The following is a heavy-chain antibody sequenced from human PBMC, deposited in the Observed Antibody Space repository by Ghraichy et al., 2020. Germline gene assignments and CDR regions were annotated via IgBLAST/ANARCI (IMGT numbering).Heavy chain of an antibody. D-gene: IGHD2-21*01. CDR2: IISSGGST. Sequence: LSLTCAASGFTFTSYAMSWVRQAPGKGLEWVSSIISSGGSTYSADSVTGRFTNSRENSKNTVYLQMNSLRAEDTAVYYCAKETGDNWGYFDYWGQGTLVTVSS. J-gene: IGHJ4*02. CDR1: GFTFTSYA. V-gene: IGHV3-23*01. CDR3: AKETGDNWGYFDY.